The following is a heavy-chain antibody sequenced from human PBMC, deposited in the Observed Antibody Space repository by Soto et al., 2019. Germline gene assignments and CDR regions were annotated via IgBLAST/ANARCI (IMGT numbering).Heavy chain of an antibody. CDR3: AISGYYDHTNRFDP. Sequence: GAAVKVSCKASGYTFTSYAMHWVRQAPGQRLEWMGWINAGNGNTKYSQKFQGRVTITRDTSASTAYMELSSLRSEDTAVYYCAISGYYDHTNRFDPWGQGTLVIVSS. J-gene: IGHJ5*02. CDR1: GYTFTSYA. V-gene: IGHV1-3*01. D-gene: IGHD3-22*01. CDR2: INAGNGNT.